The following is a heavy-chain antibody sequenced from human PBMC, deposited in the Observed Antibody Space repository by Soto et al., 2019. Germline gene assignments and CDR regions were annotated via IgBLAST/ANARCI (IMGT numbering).Heavy chain of an antibody. Sequence: QVQLVQSGAEVKKPGASVKVSCKASGYSFTSYDVNWVRQATGQGLEWMGWMNPKSGNTGYAQKFQGRVTMTRNTSISTAYMELSSLRSEDTAVYYCARGGSYYYDSGGYPTLDAFDIWGQGTLVTVSS. V-gene: IGHV1-8*01. D-gene: IGHD3-22*01. CDR3: ARGGSYYYDSGGYPTLDAFDI. CDR1: GYSFTSYD. J-gene: IGHJ3*02. CDR2: MNPKSGNT.